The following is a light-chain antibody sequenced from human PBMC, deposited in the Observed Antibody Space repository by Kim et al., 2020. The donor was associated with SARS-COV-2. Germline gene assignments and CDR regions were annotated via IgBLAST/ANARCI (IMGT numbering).Light chain of an antibody. CDR3: QVWDSATDHPV. CDR1: SIGSKT. J-gene: IGLJ3*02. Sequence: APGKTAGITCGGNSIGSKTVNWYQQKPGQAPMVVIYHDTDRPSGIPERFSGSNSGNTATLIISRVEGGDEADYCCQVWDSATDHPVFGGGTQLTVL. CDR2: HDT. V-gene: IGLV3-21*01.